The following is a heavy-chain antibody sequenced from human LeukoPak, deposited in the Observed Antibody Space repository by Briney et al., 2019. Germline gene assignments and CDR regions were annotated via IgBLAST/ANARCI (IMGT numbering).Heavy chain of an antibody. CDR1: GFTFSSYA. CDR2: ISTNGGST. Sequence: GGSLRLSCAAPGFTFSSYAMYWVRQAPGRGLEYVSGISTNGGSTDDANSVKGRFTISRDNSKNTLYLQMNSLRAGDTAVYYCAKSGDIVVVPAAITSFLDYWGQGTLVTVSS. CDR3: AKSGDIVVVPAAITSFLDY. J-gene: IGHJ4*02. V-gene: IGHV3-64*01. D-gene: IGHD2-2*02.